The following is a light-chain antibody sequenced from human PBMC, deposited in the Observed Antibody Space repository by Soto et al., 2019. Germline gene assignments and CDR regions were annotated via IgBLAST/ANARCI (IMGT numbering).Light chain of an antibody. J-gene: IGKJ1*01. Sequence: DIQMTQSPSTLSASIGDRVTITCRASESIRTWLAWYQHKPGKAPKFMIYDASSLESGVPSRFSGSGSGTEFNLTISKLQADAFETYFCQQYPNYPRTFGQGTKVEIK. CDR3: QQYPNYPRT. CDR1: ESIRTW. CDR2: DAS. V-gene: IGKV1-5*01.